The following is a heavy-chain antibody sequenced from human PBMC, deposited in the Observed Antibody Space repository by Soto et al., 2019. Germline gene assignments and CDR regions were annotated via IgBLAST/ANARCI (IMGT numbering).Heavy chain of an antibody. V-gene: IGHV3-21*01. CDR1: GFTFSSYS. CDR2: ISSSSSSYI. Sequence: EVQLVESGGGLVKPGGSLRLSCAASGFTFSSYSMNWVRQAPGKGLEWVSSISSSSSSYIYYADSVKGRFTISRDNAKNSLYLQMNSLRAEDTAVYYCARDLEYYYGSGSHYPDNYYYYYGMDVWGQGTTVTVSS. CDR3: ARDLEYYYGSGSHYPDNYYYYYGMDV. D-gene: IGHD3-10*01. J-gene: IGHJ6*02.